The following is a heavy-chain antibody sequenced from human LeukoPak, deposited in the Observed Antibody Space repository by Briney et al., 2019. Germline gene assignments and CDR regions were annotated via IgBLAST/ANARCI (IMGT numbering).Heavy chain of an antibody. D-gene: IGHD2-15*01. CDR3: AREGKCSGGSCYPRGFDY. J-gene: IGHJ4*02. CDR1: GGSISSYY. CDR2: IYYSGST. Sequence: KPSETLSLTCTVPGGSISSYYWSWIRQPPGKGLEWIGYIYYSGSTNYNPSLKSRITISIDTSKNQFSLKLSSVTAADTAVYYCAREGKCSGGSCYPRGFDYWGQRTLVTVSS. V-gene: IGHV4-59*01.